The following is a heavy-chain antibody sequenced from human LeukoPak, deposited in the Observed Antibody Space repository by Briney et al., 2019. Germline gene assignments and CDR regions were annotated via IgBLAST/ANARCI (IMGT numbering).Heavy chain of an antibody. CDR3: ARESGDYYASTGYYYYHGMDV. V-gene: IGHV3-7*01. J-gene: IGHJ6*02. D-gene: IGHD5-12*01. CDR2: IKPDGSEK. Sequence: QSGGSLRLSCAASGFTFSSYWMAWVRQAPGKGLEWVANIKPDGSEKYYVDSVKGRFTISRDNAKNSLFLLMNSLRAEDTAVNYCARESGDYYASTGYYYYHGMDVWGQGTTVTVSS. CDR1: GFTFSSYW.